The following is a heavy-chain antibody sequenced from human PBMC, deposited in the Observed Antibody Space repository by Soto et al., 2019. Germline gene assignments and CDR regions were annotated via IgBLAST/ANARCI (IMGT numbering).Heavy chain of an antibody. Sequence: EVQLLEYRGGLVQPGGALRLSCAASGFTFSNYVMSWVRQAPGKGLEWVSSVSNSGSNTYYAESVKGRVTISRDNSNNTLYLQMNSLRAEDTALYYCARRGRTLPHYSYYMDVWGKGTTVTVSS. V-gene: IGHV3-23*01. CDR2: VSNSGSNT. CDR1: GFTFSNYV. CDR3: ARRGRTLPHYSYYMDV. J-gene: IGHJ6*03.